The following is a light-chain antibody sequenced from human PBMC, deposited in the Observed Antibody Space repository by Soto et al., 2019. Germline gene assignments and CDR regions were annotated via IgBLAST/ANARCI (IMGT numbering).Light chain of an antibody. CDR3: MQGTHWPYT. CDR2: EVS. V-gene: IGKV2-30*01. J-gene: IGKJ2*01. CDR1: QILFFSNGTTY. Sequence: DVGMTQSPLSRPVTLGQPASISCRSNQILFFSNGTTYLNCFQQRPGQSPRHLIYEVSNRDSGVPERFSGSGSGTDFTLKISRVEAEDVAVYYCMQGTHWPYTFGQGTKLEIK.